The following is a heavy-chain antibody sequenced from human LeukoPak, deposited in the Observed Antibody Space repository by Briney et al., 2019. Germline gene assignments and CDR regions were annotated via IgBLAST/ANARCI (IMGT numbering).Heavy chain of an antibody. CDR1: GFTFSSYS. Sequence: GGSLRLSCAASGFTFSSYSMNWVRQAPGKGLEWVSYISSSSSTIYYADSVKGRFTISRDNAKNSLYLQMDSLGPEDTAVYYCARLLYGSGSYSNIFDSWGQGTLVTVSS. CDR2: ISSSSSTI. J-gene: IGHJ4*02. CDR3: ARLLYGSGSYSNIFDS. D-gene: IGHD3-10*01. V-gene: IGHV3-48*04.